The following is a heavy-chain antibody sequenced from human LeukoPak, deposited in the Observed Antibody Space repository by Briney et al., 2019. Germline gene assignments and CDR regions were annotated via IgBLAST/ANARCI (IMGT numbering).Heavy chain of an antibody. D-gene: IGHD4-11*01. Sequence: ASVKVSCKACGYIFTNYGVTWVRQVPGQGLEWMGWISAYNGNTNYAQKLQGRVTMTTDTSTSTAYMELTSLRSDDTAVYFCARVDYRDYYYGMDVWGQGTTVTVSS. J-gene: IGHJ6*02. V-gene: IGHV1-18*01. CDR2: ISAYNGNT. CDR1: GYIFTNYG. CDR3: ARVDYRDYYYGMDV.